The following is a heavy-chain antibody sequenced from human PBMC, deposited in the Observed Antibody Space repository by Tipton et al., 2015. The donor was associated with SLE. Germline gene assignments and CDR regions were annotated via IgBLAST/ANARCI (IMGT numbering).Heavy chain of an antibody. CDR1: GASLSTYF. J-gene: IGHJ5*02. Sequence: LRLSCTVSGASLSTYFWSWIRQPPGKGLEWIGYIYYSGSTNYNPSLKSRVTMSVDTSKNQFSLRLTSVTAADTAVYYCARLEDPFGIFGVPKGWFDPWGQGTLVTVPS. D-gene: IGHD3-3*01. CDR2: IYYSGST. V-gene: IGHV4-59*01. CDR3: ARLEDPFGIFGVPKGWFDP.